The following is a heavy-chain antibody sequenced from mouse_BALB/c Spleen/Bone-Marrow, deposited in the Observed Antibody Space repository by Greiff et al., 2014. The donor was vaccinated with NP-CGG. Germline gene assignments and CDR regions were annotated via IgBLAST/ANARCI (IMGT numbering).Heavy chain of an antibody. J-gene: IGHJ4*01. CDR3: VRNKDYYAMDY. CDR1: GFAFSRYD. CDR2: ITNGGDNT. V-gene: IGHV5-12-1*01. Sequence: EVHLVESGGGLVKPGGSLKLSCAASGFAFSRYDMSWVRQTPEKRLEWVAYITNGGDNTYYPDTVKGRLTISRDNAKNTLYLQMSSLKSEDTAMYYCVRNKDYYAMDYWGQGTSVTVSS.